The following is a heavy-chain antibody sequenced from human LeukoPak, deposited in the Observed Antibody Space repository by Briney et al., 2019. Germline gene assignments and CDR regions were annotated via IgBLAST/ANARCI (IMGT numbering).Heavy chain of an antibody. CDR3: ARTVNLYYFDY. V-gene: IGHV4-31*03. CDR2: IYYTGST. CDR1: GGSISSGGYY. D-gene: IGHD4-17*01. J-gene: IGHJ4*02. Sequence: PSETLSLTCTVSGGSISSGGYYWSWIRQHPGKGLEWIGYIYYTGSTYDNPSLKSRVTISVDTSKNQFSLKLSSVTVADTAVYYCARTVNLYYFDYWGQGTLVTVSS.